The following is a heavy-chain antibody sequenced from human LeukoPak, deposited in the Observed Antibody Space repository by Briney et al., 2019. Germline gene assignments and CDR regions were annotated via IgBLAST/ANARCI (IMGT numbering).Heavy chain of an antibody. J-gene: IGHJ4*02. CDR3: ARAAPGRLSIN. V-gene: IGHV4-39*07. CDR2: IYYSGST. CDR1: GGSISSSSYY. Sequence: PSETLSLTCTVSGGSISSSSYYWGWIRQPPGKGLEWIGSIYYSGSTYYNPSLKSRVTISVDTSKNQFSLKLSSVTAADTAVYYCARAAPGRLSINWGQGTLVTVSS. D-gene: IGHD3-16*02.